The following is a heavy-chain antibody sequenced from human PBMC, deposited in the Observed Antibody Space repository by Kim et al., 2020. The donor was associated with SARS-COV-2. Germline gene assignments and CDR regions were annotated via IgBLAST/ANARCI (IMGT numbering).Heavy chain of an antibody. V-gene: IGHV3-49*03. CDR3: TRFGTDYSNFLNWFDP. D-gene: IGHD4-4*01. J-gene: IGHJ5*02. Sequence: GGSLRLSCTASGFTFGDYAMSWFRQAPGKGLEWVGFIRSKAYGGTTEYAASVKGRFTISRDDSKSIAYLQMNSLKTEDTAVYYCTRFGTDYSNFLNWFDPWGQGTLVTVSS. CDR2: IRSKAYGGTT. CDR1: GFTFGDYA.